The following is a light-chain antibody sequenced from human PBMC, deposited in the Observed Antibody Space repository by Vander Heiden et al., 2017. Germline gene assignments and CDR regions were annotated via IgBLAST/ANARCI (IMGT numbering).Light chain of an antibody. Sequence: QSVLTQPPSASGTPGQRVTISCSGTSASIGSNHEDWFQHFPGTAPKLLIYGNNQRPSGVPDRFSASKSGTSASLAISGLRSEDEAGYYCAACDDSLSASYVFETGTKVAVL. CDR3: AACDDSLSASYV. CDR2: GNN. V-gene: IGLV1-47*01. CDR1: SASIGSNH. J-gene: IGLJ1*01.